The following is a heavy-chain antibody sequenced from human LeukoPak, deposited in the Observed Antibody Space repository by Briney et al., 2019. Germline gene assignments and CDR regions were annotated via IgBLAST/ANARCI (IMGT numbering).Heavy chain of an antibody. CDR1: GYTFTSYD. Sequence: GASVKVSCKASGYTFTSYDINWVRQATGQGLEWMGWMNPNSGNTGYAQKFQGRVTMTRNTSISTANIELSSLRSEDTAVYYCARGDILTGNHNDYWGQGTLVTVSS. CDR2: MNPNSGNT. D-gene: IGHD3-9*01. CDR3: ARGDILTGNHNDY. J-gene: IGHJ4*02. V-gene: IGHV1-8*01.